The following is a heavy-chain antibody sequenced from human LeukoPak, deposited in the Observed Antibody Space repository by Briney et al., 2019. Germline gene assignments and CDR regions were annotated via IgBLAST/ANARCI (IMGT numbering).Heavy chain of an antibody. D-gene: IGHD3-9*01. Sequence: ASVKVSCKASGYTFTSYGISWVRQAPGHGLEWMGWISAYNGNTNYAQKVQGRVTMTTDTSTRTAYMELRSLRSDDTAVYYCARGGGWKYDILTGYPEILPFFDYWGQGTLVTVSS. CDR1: GYTFTSYG. V-gene: IGHV1-18*01. CDR2: ISAYNGNT. CDR3: ARGGGWKYDILTGYPEILPFFDY. J-gene: IGHJ4*02.